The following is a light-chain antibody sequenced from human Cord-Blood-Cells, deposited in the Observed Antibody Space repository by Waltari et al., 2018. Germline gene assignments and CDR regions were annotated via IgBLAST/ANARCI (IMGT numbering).Light chain of an antibody. V-gene: IGLV2-14*01. J-gene: IGLJ3*02. Sequence: QSALPQPASVSGSPGQAITISCTGASSDVGGYNSVSCYQPHPGKAPKLMIYDVSNRPSGVSNRFSGSKSGNTAALTSSGLQAEDEADYYCSSYTSSSTWVFGGGTKLTVL. CDR3: SSYTSSSTWV. CDR2: DVS. CDR1: SSDVGGYNS.